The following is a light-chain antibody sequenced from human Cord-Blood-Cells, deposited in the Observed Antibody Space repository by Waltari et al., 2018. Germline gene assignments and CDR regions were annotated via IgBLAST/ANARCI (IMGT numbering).Light chain of an antibody. CDR3: SSYTSSSTV. Sequence: QSALTQPASVSGSPGQSITISCTGTRSDVGGYNYVSWYQQHPGKAPKLMIYDVRNRPSGVSNRFSGSKSGNTASLTISGLQAEDEADYYCSSYTSSSTVFGTGTKVTVL. CDR2: DVR. CDR1: RSDVGGYNY. J-gene: IGLJ1*01. V-gene: IGLV2-14*01.